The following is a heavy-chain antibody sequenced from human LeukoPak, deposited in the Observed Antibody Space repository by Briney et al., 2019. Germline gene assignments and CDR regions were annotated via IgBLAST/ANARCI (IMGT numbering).Heavy chain of an antibody. V-gene: IGHV3-7*01. Sequence: GGSLRLSCVVSGFNFSNYWMSWVRQAPGKGLEWVANIDQEGGEQNYVDSVKGRFSISRDNAKTSVYLQMNSLKVEDMAFYYCARSKAGGYWGQGTLVTVSS. D-gene: IGHD3-10*01. CDR1: GFNFSNYW. CDR2: IDQEGGEQ. J-gene: IGHJ4*02. CDR3: ARSKAGGY.